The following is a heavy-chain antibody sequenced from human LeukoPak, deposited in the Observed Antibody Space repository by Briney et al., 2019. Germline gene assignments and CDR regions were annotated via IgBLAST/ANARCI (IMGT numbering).Heavy chain of an antibody. CDR3: AREFAY. CDR2: INHSGST. J-gene: IGHJ4*02. Sequence: KGLEWIGQINHSGSTNYNPSLKSRVTISRDTSKNQVSLKLSSVTAADTAVYYCAREFAYWGQGTLVTVSS. D-gene: IGHD2-21*01. V-gene: IGHV4-34*01.